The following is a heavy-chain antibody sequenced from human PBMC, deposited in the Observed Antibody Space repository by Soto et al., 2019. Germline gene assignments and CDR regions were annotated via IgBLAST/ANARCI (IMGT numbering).Heavy chain of an antibody. V-gene: IGHV1-69*13. D-gene: IGHD3-16*01. CDR1: GGTFSSYA. CDR3: ARGGAYYDYVWGSPY. J-gene: IGHJ4*02. CDR2: IIPIFGTA. Sequence: SVKVSCKASGGTFSSYAISWVRQAPGQGLEWMGGIIPIFGTANYAQKFQGRVTITADESTSTAYMELSSLRSEDTAVDYCARGGAYYDYVWGSPYWGQGTLVTVSS.